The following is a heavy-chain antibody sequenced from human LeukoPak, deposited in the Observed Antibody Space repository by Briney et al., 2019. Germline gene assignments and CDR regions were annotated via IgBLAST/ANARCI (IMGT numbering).Heavy chain of an antibody. J-gene: IGHJ4*02. CDR2: ISAYNGNT. CDR1: GYTFTSYS. Sequence: ASVKVSCKASGYTFTSYSISWVRQAPGQGLEWMGWISAYNGNTNYAQKLQGRVTMTTDTSTSTAYMELRSLRSDDTAVYYCARGGYSSSWYTQYYFDYWGQGTLVTVSS. V-gene: IGHV1-18*01. CDR3: ARGGYSSSWYTQYYFDY. D-gene: IGHD6-13*01.